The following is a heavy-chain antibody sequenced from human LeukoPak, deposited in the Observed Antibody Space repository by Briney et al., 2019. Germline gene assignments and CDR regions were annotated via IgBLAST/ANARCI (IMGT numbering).Heavy chain of an antibody. D-gene: IGHD6-6*01. Sequence: SETLSLTCTVSGGSTSSSSYYWDWIRQPPGKGLEWIGNIYYSGSTYYNPSLKSRVTISVDTSKNQFSLKLISVTAADTAVYYCARRLADRYWYFDLWGRGILVTVSS. V-gene: IGHV4-39*01. CDR3: ARRLADRYWYFDL. J-gene: IGHJ2*01. CDR1: GGSTSSSSYY. CDR2: IYYSGST.